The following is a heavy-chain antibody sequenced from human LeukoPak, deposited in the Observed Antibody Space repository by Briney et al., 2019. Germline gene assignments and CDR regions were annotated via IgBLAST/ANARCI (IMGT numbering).Heavy chain of an antibody. D-gene: IGHD6-19*01. V-gene: IGHV4-61*02. CDR2: IYTSGSI. CDR3: ARGQEQWLLKAGYMDV. J-gene: IGHJ6*03. CDR1: GGSISSNSYY. Sequence: SETLSLTCTVSGGSISSNSYYWSWIRQPAGKGLEWIGRIYTSGSINYNPSLKSRVTISVDTSKNQFSLKLSSVTAADTAVYYCARGQEQWLLKAGYMDVWGKGTTVTISS.